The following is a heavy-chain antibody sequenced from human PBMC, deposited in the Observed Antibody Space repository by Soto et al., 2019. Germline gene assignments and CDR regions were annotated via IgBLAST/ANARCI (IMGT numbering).Heavy chain of an antibody. CDR1: GFTFSSYA. CDR3: ASIFGLDGYEDIDY. V-gene: IGHV3-30-3*01. J-gene: IGHJ4*02. D-gene: IGHD5-12*01. Sequence: QEQLVESGGGVVQPGRSLRFSCAASGFTFSSYAMYWVRQAPGKGLEWVAVISYDGSNKYYADSVKGRFTISRDNSKNTLYLQMNSLRAEDTAVYYCASIFGLDGYEDIDYWGQGTLVTVSS. CDR2: ISYDGSNK.